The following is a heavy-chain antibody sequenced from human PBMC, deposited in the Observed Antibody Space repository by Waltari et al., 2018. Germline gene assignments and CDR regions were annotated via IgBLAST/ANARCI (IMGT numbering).Heavy chain of an antibody. CDR1: GYTFTGYY. CDR2: IKPNSGGT. D-gene: IGHD2-2*01. V-gene: IGHV1-2*06. J-gene: IGHJ4*02. Sequence: QVQLVQSGAEVKKPGASVKVSCKASGYTFTGYYMHWVRQAPGQGLEWMGRIKPNSGGTNYAQKVQGRVTMTRDTSISTAYMELSRLRSDDTAVYYCARDQLSGGGEVDYWGQGTLVTVSS. CDR3: ARDQLSGGGEVDY.